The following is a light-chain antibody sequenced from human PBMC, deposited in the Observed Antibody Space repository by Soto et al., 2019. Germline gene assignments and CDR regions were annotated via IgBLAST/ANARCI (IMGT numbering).Light chain of an antibody. J-gene: IGKJ4*01. V-gene: IGKV3-15*01. CDR3: QQYNNWPLT. CDR2: GAS. Sequence: ETVMTHSPATLSVSPGKRTTLSCRASQSVSSNLAWYQQRPGQAPRLHIYGASTRAPGIPARFSGSGSGTEFTLTISSLQSEDFAVYYCQQYNNWPLTFGGGTMVEIK. CDR1: QSVSSN.